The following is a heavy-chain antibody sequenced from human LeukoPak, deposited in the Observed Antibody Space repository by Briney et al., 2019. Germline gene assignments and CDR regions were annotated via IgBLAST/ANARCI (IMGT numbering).Heavy chain of an antibody. CDR1: GFEFSSYG. J-gene: IGHJ4*02. Sequence: GGSLRLSCAASGFEFSSYGMHWVRQAPGKGLEWVAFIHYEGTNEYYADSVKGRFTFSRDNSKNTLYVQMNSLRTEDTALYYCAKDYYGSGSIIDDWGQGTLVTVSS. CDR2: IHYEGTNE. V-gene: IGHV3-30*02. D-gene: IGHD3-10*01. CDR3: AKDYYGSGSIIDD.